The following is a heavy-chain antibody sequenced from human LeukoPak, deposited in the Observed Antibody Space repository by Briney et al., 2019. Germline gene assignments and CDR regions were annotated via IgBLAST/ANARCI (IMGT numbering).Heavy chain of an antibody. CDR1: GFTFSNYW. V-gene: IGHV3-7*01. D-gene: IGHD6-19*01. CDR2: INQDGSEK. CDR3: AGVQGSSGPGIFEY. Sequence: QTGGSLRLSCAASGFTFSNYWMSWVRQAPGKGLEWVANINQDGSEKYYVDSVKGRFTISRDNARSSLYLQMNSLRVEDTAVYYCAGVQGSSGPGIFEYWGQGTLVPVSS. J-gene: IGHJ4*02.